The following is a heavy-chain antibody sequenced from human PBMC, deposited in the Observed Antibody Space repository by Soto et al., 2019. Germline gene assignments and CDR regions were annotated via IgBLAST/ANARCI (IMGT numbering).Heavy chain of an antibody. D-gene: IGHD1-26*01. V-gene: IGHV1-3*01. Sequence: ASVKVSCKASGYTFTSYAMHWVRQAPGQRLEWMGWINAGNGNTKYSQKFQGRVTITSDTSASTAYRELSSLRSEDTAVYYCARGLGLYYFDYWGQGTLVTVSS. CDR3: ARGLGLYYFDY. CDR1: GYTFTSYA. CDR2: INAGNGNT. J-gene: IGHJ4*02.